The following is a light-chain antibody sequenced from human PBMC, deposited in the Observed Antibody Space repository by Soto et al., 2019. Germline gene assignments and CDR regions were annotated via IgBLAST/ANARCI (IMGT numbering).Light chain of an antibody. CDR2: LNSDGSH. V-gene: IGLV4-69*01. J-gene: IGLJ3*02. Sequence: QPVLTQSPSASASLGASVKLTCTLSSGHSSYAIAWHQQQPEKGPRYLMKLNSDGSHRKGDGIPDRFSGSSSGAERYLTISSLQWEEEADNNCHTWGTGIHWVFGGGTKLTVL. CDR1: SGHSSYA. CDR3: HTWGTGIHWV.